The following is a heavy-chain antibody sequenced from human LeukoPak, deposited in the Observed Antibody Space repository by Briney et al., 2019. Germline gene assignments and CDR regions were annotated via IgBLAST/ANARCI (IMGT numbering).Heavy chain of an antibody. D-gene: IGHD5-18*01. CDR1: GGSFSGYY. Sequence: SETLSLTCAVYGGSFSGYYWSWIRQPPGKGLEWIGEINHSGSTNYNPSLKSRVTISVDTSKNQFSLKLCSVTAADTAVYYCARDDRQYSSYDYWGQGTLVTVSS. V-gene: IGHV4-34*01. CDR3: ARDDRQYSSYDY. J-gene: IGHJ4*02. CDR2: INHSGST.